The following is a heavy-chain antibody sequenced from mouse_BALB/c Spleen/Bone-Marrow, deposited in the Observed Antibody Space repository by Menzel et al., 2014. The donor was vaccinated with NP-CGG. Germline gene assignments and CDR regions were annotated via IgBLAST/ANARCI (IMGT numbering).Heavy chain of an antibody. J-gene: IGHJ3*01. CDR3: ARYDGPAWFAY. D-gene: IGHD2-3*01. Sequence: VQLQQSGAELVKPGASVKLSCKASGYTFTSYWIHWVKLRPGQGLEWIGEINPSNGRTNYNEKFKNKATLTVDKSSSTAYIQLSSLTSENSAVYYCARYDGPAWFAYWRHGTLVTVSA. CDR1: GYTFTSYW. V-gene: IGHV1S81*02. CDR2: INPSNGRT.